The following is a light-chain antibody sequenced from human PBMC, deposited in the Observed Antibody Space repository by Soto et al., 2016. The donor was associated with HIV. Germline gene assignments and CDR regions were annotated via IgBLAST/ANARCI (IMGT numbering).Light chain of an antibody. CDR1: SLRKFY. Sequence: SSELTQDPAVSVALGQTVRITCQGDSLRKFYASWYQQKPGQAPVVVIYGKNNRPSGIPDRFSGSSSGNTASLTITGAQAEDDADYYCNSRDTNDNHPNVLFGGGTKLTVL. V-gene: IGLV3-19*01. J-gene: IGLJ2*01. CDR3: NSRDTNDNHPNVL. CDR2: GKN.